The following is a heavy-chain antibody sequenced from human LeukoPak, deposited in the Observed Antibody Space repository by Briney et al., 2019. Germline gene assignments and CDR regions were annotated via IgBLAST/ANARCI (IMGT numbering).Heavy chain of an antibody. CDR3: ARDLGVVRGAITPDY. Sequence: PSETLSLTCTVSGGSISSSSYYWGWVRRAPGRGLEWVSYISTSSSAIDYADSVKGRFTISRDNAKNSLYLQMNSLRAEDTAVYYCARDLGVVRGAITPDYWGQGTLVTVSS. J-gene: IGHJ4*02. D-gene: IGHD3-10*01. CDR2: ISTSSSAI. V-gene: IGHV3-48*01. CDR1: GGSISSSSYY.